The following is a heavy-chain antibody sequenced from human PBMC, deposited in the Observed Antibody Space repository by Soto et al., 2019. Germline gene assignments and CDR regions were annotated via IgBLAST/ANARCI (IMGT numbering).Heavy chain of an antibody. CDR1: GFTFSSYE. CDR2: IGSSGSTI. V-gene: IGHV3-48*03. CDR3: ARDSYYDSSVSFDY. J-gene: IGHJ4*02. Sequence: PGGSLRLSCAASGFTFSSYEMNWVRQAPGKGLEWVSYIGSSGSTIYYADSVKGRFTISRDNAKNSLYLQMNSLRAEDTAVYYCARDSYYDSSVSFDYWGQGTLVTVSS. D-gene: IGHD3-22*01.